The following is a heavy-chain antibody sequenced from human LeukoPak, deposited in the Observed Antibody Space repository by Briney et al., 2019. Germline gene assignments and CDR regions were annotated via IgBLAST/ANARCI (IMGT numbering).Heavy chain of an antibody. J-gene: IGHJ2*01. CDR1: GGPFNDGY. CDR3: ARGKGGRPGNTQSYPWYFEM. Sequence: SSETLSLPCAVYGGPFNDGYWSWIRQPLGKGLEWVGEISHSGSPNCNPSLESRVTMSVDTSKNQFSLNLKSATAADTGVYFCARGKGGRPGNTQSYPWYFEMWGRGTLVTVSS. V-gene: IGHV4-34*01. D-gene: IGHD3-16*02. CDR2: ISHSGSP.